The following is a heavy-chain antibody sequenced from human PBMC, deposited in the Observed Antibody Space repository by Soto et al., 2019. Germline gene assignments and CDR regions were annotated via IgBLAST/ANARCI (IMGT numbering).Heavy chain of an antibody. CDR1: GFTFSSYA. CDR2: ISSSGGTT. D-gene: IGHD3-16*01. Sequence: HPGGSLRLSCAASGFTFSSYAMSWVRQAPGKGLEWVSTISSSGGTTYYTDSVKGRFTISRDNSKNTLYLQMNSLRAEDTAIYYCAKGIKENYYYYYGLDVWGQGTTVTVSS. V-gene: IGHV3-23*01. CDR3: AKGIKENYYYYYGLDV. J-gene: IGHJ6*02.